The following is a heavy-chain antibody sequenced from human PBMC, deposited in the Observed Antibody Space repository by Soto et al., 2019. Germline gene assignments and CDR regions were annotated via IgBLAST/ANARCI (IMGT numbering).Heavy chain of an antibody. J-gene: IGHJ4*02. CDR2: INPNSGGT. V-gene: IGHV1-2*04. CDR1: GYTFTGYY. D-gene: IGHD6-19*01. CDR3: ARDHSSGWYGAVDY. Sequence: QVQLVQSGAEVKKPGASVKVSCKASGYTFTGYYMHWVRQAPGQGLEWMGWINPNSGGTNYAQKFQGWVTMTRDTSIRIAYMELSRLRSDDTAVYYCARDHSSGWYGAVDYWGQGTLVTVSS.